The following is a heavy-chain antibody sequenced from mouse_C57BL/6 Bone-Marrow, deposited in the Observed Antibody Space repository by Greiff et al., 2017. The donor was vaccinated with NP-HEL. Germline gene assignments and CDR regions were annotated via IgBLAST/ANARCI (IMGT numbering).Heavy chain of an antibody. J-gene: IGHJ1*03. V-gene: IGHV1-55*01. D-gene: IGHD1-1*01. Sequence: VQLQQPGAELVKPGASVKMSCKASGYTFTSYWITWVKQRPGQGLEWIGDIYPGSGSTNYNEKFKSKATLTVDTSSSTAYMQLSSLTSEDSAVYYCARSITTVGHWYFDVWGTGTTVTVSS. CDR1: GYTFTSYW. CDR3: ARSITTVGHWYFDV. CDR2: IYPGSGST.